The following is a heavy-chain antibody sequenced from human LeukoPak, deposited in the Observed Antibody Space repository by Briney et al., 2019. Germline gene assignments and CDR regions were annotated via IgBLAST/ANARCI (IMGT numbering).Heavy chain of an antibody. CDR1: GFIFSSYA. V-gene: IGHV3-23*01. D-gene: IGHD2-2*01. CDR2: ISGSGDST. Sequence: GGSLRLSCAASGFIFSSYAMSWVRQAPGKGLEWVSGISGSGDSTYYADSVKGRFTISRDNSKNTLYLQMNSLRAEDTALYYCAKGRGYCSSTSCYFDYWGQGTLVTVSS. CDR3: AKGRGYCSSTSCYFDY. J-gene: IGHJ4*02.